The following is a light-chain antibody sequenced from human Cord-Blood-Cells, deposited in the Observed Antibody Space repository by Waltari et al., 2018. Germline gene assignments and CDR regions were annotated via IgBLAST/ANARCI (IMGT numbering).Light chain of an antibody. V-gene: IGLV1-40*01. Sequence: QSVLTQPPSVSGAPGQRVTISCTGSSSTTGAGYDVPWYQQLPGTAPKLLIYGNSDRPSGVPDRFSGSKSGTSASLAITGLQAEDEADYYCQSYDSSLSGVFGGGTKLTVL. CDR1: SSTTGAGYD. J-gene: IGLJ3*02. CDR2: GNS. CDR3: QSYDSSLSGV.